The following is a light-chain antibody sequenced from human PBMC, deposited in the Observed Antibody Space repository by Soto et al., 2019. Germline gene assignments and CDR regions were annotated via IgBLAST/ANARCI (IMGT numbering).Light chain of an antibody. Sequence: EIVLTQSPATLSLSPGERATLSCRASQSVSSYLAWYQKPGQAPRLLIYDASNRATGIPARFSGSGSGTDFTLTISSLEPEDFAVYYCQQRSNWPPITFGQGTRLEIK. CDR3: QQRSNWPPIT. CDR2: DAS. V-gene: IGKV3-11*01. J-gene: IGKJ5*01. CDR1: QSVSSY.